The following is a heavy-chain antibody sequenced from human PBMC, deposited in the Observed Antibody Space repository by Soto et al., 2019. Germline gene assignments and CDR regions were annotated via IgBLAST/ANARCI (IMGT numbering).Heavy chain of an antibody. Sequence: ASVKVSCKASGYTFTGYYMHWVRQAPGQGLEWMGWINPNSGGTNYAQKFQGWVTMTRDTSISTAYMELSRLRSDDTAVYYCAGGMECYGFWSGYYTYDYWGQGTLVTVSS. CDR3: AGGMECYGFWSGYYTYDY. CDR1: GYTFTGYY. D-gene: IGHD3-3*01. V-gene: IGHV1-2*04. J-gene: IGHJ4*02. CDR2: INPNSGGT.